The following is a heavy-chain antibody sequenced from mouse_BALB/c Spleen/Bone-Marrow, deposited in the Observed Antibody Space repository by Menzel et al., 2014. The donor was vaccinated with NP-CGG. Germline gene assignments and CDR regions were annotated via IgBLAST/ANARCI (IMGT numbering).Heavy chain of an antibody. D-gene: IGHD2-3*01. V-gene: IGHV4-1*02. CDR1: GFDFRRYW. CDR2: INPDSRTI. Sequence: EVKLQESGGGLVQAGGSLKLSCAASGFDFRRYWMSWVRQAPGKGLEWIGEINPDSRTINYTPSLKDKFIISRDNAKNTLYLQMSKVRSEDTALYYCAGLGYYGYFAYWGQGTTLTVSS. J-gene: IGHJ2*01. CDR3: AGLGYYGYFAY.